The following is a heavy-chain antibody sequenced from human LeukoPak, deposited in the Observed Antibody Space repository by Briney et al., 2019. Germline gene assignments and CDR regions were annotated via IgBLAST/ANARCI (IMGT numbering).Heavy chain of an antibody. CDR1: SGSFSGYY. V-gene: IGHV4-34*01. Sequence: SETLSLTCVVYSGSFSGYYWSWIRQSPGKGLEWIGEINHSGSTNYNPSLKSRVTISVDTSKNNFSLRVSSVTAADTAVYYCARGRTVGAYNWLDPWGQGTLVTVSS. D-gene: IGHD1-26*01. CDR2: INHSGST. J-gene: IGHJ5*02. CDR3: ARGRTVGAYNWLDP.